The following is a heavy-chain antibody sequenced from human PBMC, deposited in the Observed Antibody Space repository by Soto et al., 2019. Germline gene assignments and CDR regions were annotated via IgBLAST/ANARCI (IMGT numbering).Heavy chain of an antibody. CDR1: GFTFSSYG. CDR2: ISYDGSNK. V-gene: IGHV3-30*18. D-gene: IGHD4-17*01. J-gene: IGHJ4*02. CDR3: AKDHSGDHYYFED. Sequence: GGSLRLSCAASGFTFSSYGMHWVRQAPGKGLEWVAVISYDGSNKYYADSVKGRFTISRDNSKNTLYLQMNSLRAEDTAVYYCAKDHSGDHYYFEDWGQGPRVNVSS.